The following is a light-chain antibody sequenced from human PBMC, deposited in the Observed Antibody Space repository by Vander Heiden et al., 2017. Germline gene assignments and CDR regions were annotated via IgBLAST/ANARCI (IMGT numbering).Light chain of an antibody. V-gene: IGKV1-39*01. J-gene: IGKJ3*01. CDR1: QRISTN. CDR3: QQSYTRPRT. Sequence: EIQMTQSPSSLSASVGDRVTITCRASQRISTNLNWYQQKAEKAPKLLISAASTLQSGVPSRFSGSNSGTEFTLTISDLQPDDCATFYCQQSYTRPRTFGPGTKVEIK. CDR2: AAS.